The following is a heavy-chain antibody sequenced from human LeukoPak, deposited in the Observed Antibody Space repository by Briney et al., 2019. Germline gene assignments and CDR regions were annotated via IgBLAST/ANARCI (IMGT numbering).Heavy chain of an antibody. D-gene: IGHD3-10*01. CDR1: GGSISSYY. Sequence: SETLSLTCTVSGGSISSYYWSWIRQPPGKGLEWIGYIYYSGSTNYNPSLKSRVTISVDTSKNQFSLKLSSVTAADTAVYYCARVRTGTYQFDYWGQGTLVTVSS. J-gene: IGHJ4*02. CDR2: IYYSGST. CDR3: ARVRTGTYQFDY. V-gene: IGHV4-59*08.